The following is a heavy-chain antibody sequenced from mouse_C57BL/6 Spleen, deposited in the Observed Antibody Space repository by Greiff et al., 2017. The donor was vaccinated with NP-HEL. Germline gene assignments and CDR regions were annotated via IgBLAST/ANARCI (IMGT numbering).Heavy chain of an antibody. D-gene: IGHD2-3*01. CDR3: TRGDGYYHY. Sequence: QVQLKQSGAELVRPGASVTLSCKASGYTFTDYEMHWVKQTPVHGLEWIGAIDPETGGTAYNQKFKGKAILTADKSSSTAYMELRSLTSEDSAVYYCTRGDGYYHYWGQGTTLTVSS. CDR1: GYTFTDYE. J-gene: IGHJ2*01. CDR2: IDPETGGT. V-gene: IGHV1-15*01.